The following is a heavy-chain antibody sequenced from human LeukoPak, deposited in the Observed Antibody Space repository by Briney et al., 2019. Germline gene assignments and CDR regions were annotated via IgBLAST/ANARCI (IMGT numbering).Heavy chain of an antibody. CDR3: ARDRELYVVDY. D-gene: IGHD1-7*01. Sequence: SETLSLTCTVSGGSISSYYWSWIRQPPGKGLEWIGYIYYSGSTNYNPSLKSRVTISVDTSKNQFSLKLSSVTAADTAVYYCARDRELYVVDYWGQGTLVTVSS. J-gene: IGHJ4*02. CDR1: GGSISSYY. CDR2: IYYSGST. V-gene: IGHV4-59*01.